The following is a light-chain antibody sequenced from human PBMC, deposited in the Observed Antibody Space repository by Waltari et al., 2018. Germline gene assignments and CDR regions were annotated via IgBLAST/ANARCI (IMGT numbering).Light chain of an antibody. J-gene: IGLJ3*02. V-gene: IGLV1-44*01. CDR3: ATWDDSLNGVV. Sequence: QSVLTQPPSASGTPGQRVTISCSGSTSNIGGNTINWFQQLPGTAPKLLIYSNNQRPSGVPDRCSGSKYGTSASLAISGLQSEDEADFYCATWDDSLNGVVFGGGTKLTVL. CDR2: SNN. CDR1: TSNIGGNT.